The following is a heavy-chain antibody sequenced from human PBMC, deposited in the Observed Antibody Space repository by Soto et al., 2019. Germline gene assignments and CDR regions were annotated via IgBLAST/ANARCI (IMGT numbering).Heavy chain of an antibody. CDR3: ARVYCSGGSCYPLDY. J-gene: IGHJ4*02. CDR1: GFTFSSYW. D-gene: IGHD2-15*01. CDR2: INSDGSST. Sequence: EVQLVESGGGLVQPGGSLRLSCAASGFTFSSYWMHWVRQAPGKGLVWVSRINSDGSSTSYADSVKGRFTISRDNAXSTLYLQMNSLRAEDTAVYYCARVYCSGGSCYPLDYWGQGTLVTVSS. V-gene: IGHV3-74*01.